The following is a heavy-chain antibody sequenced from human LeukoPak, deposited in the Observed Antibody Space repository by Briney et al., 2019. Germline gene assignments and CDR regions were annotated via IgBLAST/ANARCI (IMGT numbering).Heavy chain of an antibody. CDR2: IYTSGST. J-gene: IGHJ4*02. CDR3: AREPRTAYYIFDY. Sequence: PSENLSLNCTVSGGSISSGSYYWSWIRQPAGKGLEWIGRIYTSGSTNYNPSLKSRVTISVNTSKNQFSLKLSSVTAADTAVYYCAREPRTAYYIFDYWGQGTLVTVSS. CDR1: GGSISSGSYY. D-gene: IGHD3-22*01. V-gene: IGHV4-61*02.